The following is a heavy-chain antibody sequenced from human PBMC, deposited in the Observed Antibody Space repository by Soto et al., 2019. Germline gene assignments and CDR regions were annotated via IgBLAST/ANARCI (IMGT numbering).Heavy chain of an antibody. V-gene: IGHV1-69*02. D-gene: IGHD6-19*01. CDR1: GGTFSSYT. J-gene: IGHJ4*02. CDR3: ARAHSTGWHYFDY. CDR2: IIPILGIA. Sequence: SVKVSCKASGGTFSSYTISWVRQAPGQGLEWMGRIIPILGIANYAQKFQGRVTITADNSKNTLYLHINSLKVDDTAMYYCARAHSTGWHYFDYWGPGTLVTVSS.